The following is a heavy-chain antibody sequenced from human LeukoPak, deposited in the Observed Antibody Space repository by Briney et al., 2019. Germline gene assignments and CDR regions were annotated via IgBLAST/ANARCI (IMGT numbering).Heavy chain of an antibody. Sequence: GGSLRLSCAASGFTFSGSAMHWVRQASGKGLEWVGRIRSKANSYATAYAASVKGRFTISRDDSKNTAYLQMNSLKTEDTAVYYCARAIEWELPSNYWGQGTLVTVSS. J-gene: IGHJ4*02. V-gene: IGHV3-73*01. CDR2: IRSKANSYAT. CDR1: GFTFSGSA. D-gene: IGHD1-26*01. CDR3: ARAIEWELPSNY.